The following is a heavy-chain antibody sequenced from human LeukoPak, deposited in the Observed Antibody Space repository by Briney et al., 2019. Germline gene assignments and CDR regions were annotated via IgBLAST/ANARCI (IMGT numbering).Heavy chain of an antibody. V-gene: IGHV4-59*01. CDR3: ARDRPGSYWYFDL. J-gene: IGHJ2*01. CDR1: GGSISSYY. Sequence: PSETLSLTCTVSGGSISSYYWSWIRQPPGKGLEWIGYIYYSGSTNYNPSLKSRVTISIDTSKNYFSLKLNSVIAADTAVYYCARDRPGSYWYFDLWGRGTLVTVSS. CDR2: IYYSGST. D-gene: IGHD3-10*01.